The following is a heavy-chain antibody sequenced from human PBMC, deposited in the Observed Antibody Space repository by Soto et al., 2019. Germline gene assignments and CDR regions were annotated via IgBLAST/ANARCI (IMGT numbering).Heavy chain of an antibody. CDR3: ARKGYGGRGSLDY. J-gene: IGHJ4*02. CDR2: ISYDGNRK. Sequence: QVQLVESGGGVVQPGRSLRLSCAASGFTFSSYGMHWARQAPGEGLEWVAVISYDGNRKYYADSVKGRFTISRDFSKNTVDLHMNSLRVEDTAVYFCARKGYGGRGSLDYWGQGNLVTVSS. V-gene: IGHV3-30*03. D-gene: IGHD2-15*01. CDR1: GFTFSSYG.